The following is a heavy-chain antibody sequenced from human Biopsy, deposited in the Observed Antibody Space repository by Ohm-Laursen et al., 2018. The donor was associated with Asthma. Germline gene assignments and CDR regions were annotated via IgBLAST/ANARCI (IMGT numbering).Heavy chain of an antibody. D-gene: IGHD6-19*01. CDR1: GFTFSGYA. CDR3: AKDRSYGPVASYEMDV. Sequence: SLRLSCASSGFTFSGYAMYWVRQAPGKGPEWVSRILDDGTGKGYLDSARGRFTISRDNIKNYMHLHLSSLRPDDSAVYYCAKDRSYGPVASYEMDVWGQGTTVTVSS. CDR2: ILDDGTGK. V-gene: IGHV3-30*18. J-gene: IGHJ6*01.